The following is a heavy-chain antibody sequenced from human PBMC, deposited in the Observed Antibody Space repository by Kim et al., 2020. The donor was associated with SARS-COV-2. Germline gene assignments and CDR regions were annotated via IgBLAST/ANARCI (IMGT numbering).Heavy chain of an antibody. J-gene: IGHJ4*02. V-gene: IGHV3-30*04. D-gene: IGHD1-26*01. CDR2: ISYDGSNK. Sequence: GGSLRLSCAASGFTFSSYAMHWVRQAPGKGLEWVAVISYDGSNKYYVDSVKGRFTISRDNSKNTLYLQMNSLRAEDTAVYYCASGGFDYWGQGTLVTVSS. CDR1: GFTFSSYA. CDR3: ASGGFDY.